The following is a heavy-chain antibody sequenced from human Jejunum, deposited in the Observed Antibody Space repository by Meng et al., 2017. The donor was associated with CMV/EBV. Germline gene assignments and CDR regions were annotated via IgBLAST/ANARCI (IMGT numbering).Heavy chain of an antibody. V-gene: IGHV3-30-3*01. CDR2: ISDDGRSK. Sequence: SGFPFRSYAFHWVRQAPGRGLDWVAFISDDGRSKYYSSSVKGRFTISRDNSKNTLYLQMNSLRGDDTAVYYCARDDDYTTDCPTYWGQGTLVTVSS. CDR1: GFPFRSYA. D-gene: IGHD2-21*02. J-gene: IGHJ4*02. CDR3: ARDDDYTTDCPTY.